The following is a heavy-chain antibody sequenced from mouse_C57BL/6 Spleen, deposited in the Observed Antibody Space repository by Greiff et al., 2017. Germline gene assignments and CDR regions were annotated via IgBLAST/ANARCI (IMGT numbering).Heavy chain of an antibody. CDR2: ISSGGSYT. V-gene: IGHV5-6*01. J-gene: IGHJ2*01. CDR3: ARLTTVVATRDYFDY. D-gene: IGHD1-1*01. Sequence: DVQLVESGGDLVKPGGSLKLSCAASGFTFSSYGMSWVRQTPDKRLEWVATISSGGSYTYYPDSVKGRFTISRDNAKNTLYLQMSSLKSEDTAMYYCARLTTVVATRDYFDYWGQGTTLTVSS. CDR1: GFTFSSYG.